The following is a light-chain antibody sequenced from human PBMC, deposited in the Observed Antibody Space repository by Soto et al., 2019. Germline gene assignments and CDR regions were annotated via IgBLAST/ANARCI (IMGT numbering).Light chain of an antibody. CDR3: HQYGTSHQT. CDR2: DAS. CDR1: QSVSDTH. Sequence: EIVLTQSPGALSLSPGESATLSCRASQSVSDTHVAWYQQRPGQAPRLLIYDASRRDIGVPDRFIGSGSATDFTLTISGLEPEDFSVYYCHQYGTSHQTFGQGTKVEIK. J-gene: IGKJ1*01. V-gene: IGKV3-20*01.